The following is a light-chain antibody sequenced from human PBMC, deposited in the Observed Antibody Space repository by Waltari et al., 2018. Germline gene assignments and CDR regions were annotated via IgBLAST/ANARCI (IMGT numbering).Light chain of an antibody. Sequence: QSALTQPPSASGSPGQSVSISCTVTSSDIGAHNNVSWYQKHPGKAPKPMISEVSKRPSGVPDRFSGSKSGNTASLTVSGLQAEDEADYYCASYAGNNNFVFGSGTKVTVL. J-gene: IGLJ1*01. V-gene: IGLV2-8*01. CDR1: SSDIGAHNN. CDR2: EVS. CDR3: ASYAGNNNFV.